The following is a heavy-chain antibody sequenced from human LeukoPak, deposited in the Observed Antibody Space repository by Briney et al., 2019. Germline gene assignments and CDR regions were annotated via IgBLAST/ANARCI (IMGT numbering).Heavy chain of an antibody. CDR3: ARVRITIFGVLTYNWFDP. CDR1: DGSISGYY. V-gene: IGHV4-4*07. D-gene: IGHD3-3*01. CDR2: VYISGTT. Sequence: SETLSLTCTVSDGSISGYYWSWIRQPAGKGLEWIGRVYISGTTNYNPSLKGRVTMSVDTSKNQFSLKLSSATAEDTAVYYCARVRITIFGVLTYNWFDPWGQGTLVTVSS. J-gene: IGHJ5*02.